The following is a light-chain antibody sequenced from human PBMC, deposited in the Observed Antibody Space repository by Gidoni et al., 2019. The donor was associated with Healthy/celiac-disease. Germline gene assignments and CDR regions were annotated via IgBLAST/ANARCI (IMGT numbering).Light chain of an antibody. CDR3: QSYDSSLSGFHVV. CDR2: GNS. V-gene: IGLV1-40*01. Sequence: QSVLTQPPSVSGAPGQRVTISCTGSSSNIGAVYDVHWYQQLPGTAPNLLIYGNSNRPSGVPDRFSGSKSGTSASLAITGLQAEDEADYYCQSYDSSLSGFHVVFGGGTKLTVL. J-gene: IGLJ2*01. CDR1: SSNIGAVYD.